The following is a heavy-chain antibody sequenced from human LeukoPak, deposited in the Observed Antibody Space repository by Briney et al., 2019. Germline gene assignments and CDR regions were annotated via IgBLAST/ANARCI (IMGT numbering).Heavy chain of an antibody. J-gene: IGHJ6*03. CDR3: ARGASVSVLYYFYYYMDV. D-gene: IGHD2/OR15-2a*01. V-gene: IGHV1-2*02. CDR1: GYTVTSYY. CDR2: INPNTGGT. Sequence: ASVKVSCKASGYTVTSYYIHWVRQAPGQGLEWMGWINPNTGGTNYAQKFQGRVTMTRDTSISTAYMELSRLRSDDTAVFYCARGASVSVLYYFYYYMDVWGKGTTVTISS.